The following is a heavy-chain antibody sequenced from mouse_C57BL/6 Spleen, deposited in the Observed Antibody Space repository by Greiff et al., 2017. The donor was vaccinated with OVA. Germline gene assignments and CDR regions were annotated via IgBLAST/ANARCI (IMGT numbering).Heavy chain of an antibody. Sequence: EVQGVESGGGLVKPGGSLKLSCAASGFTFSDYGMHWVRQAPEKGLAWVAYISSGSSTIYYADTVKGRFTISRDNAKTTLFLQMTNLRSEDTAMYYCARKESNWEYFDDGGQGTTLTVSS. J-gene: IGHJ2*01. CDR2: ISSGSSTI. CDR1: GFTFSDYG. V-gene: IGHV5-17*01. D-gene: IGHD4-1*01. CDR3: ARKESNWEYFDD.